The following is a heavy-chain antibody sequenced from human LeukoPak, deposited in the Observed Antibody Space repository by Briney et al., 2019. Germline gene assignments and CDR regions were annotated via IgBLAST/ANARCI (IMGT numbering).Heavy chain of an antibody. CDR3: AKGPAYYYDSSGYSA. Sequence: PGGSLRLSCAASGFTFDDYAMHWVRQAPGKGLEWVSGISWNSGSIGYADSVKGRFTISRDNAKNSLYLQMNSLRAEDMALYYCAKGPAYYYDSSGYSAWGQGTLVTVSS. D-gene: IGHD3-22*01. J-gene: IGHJ5*02. CDR1: GFTFDDYA. CDR2: ISWNSGSI. V-gene: IGHV3-9*03.